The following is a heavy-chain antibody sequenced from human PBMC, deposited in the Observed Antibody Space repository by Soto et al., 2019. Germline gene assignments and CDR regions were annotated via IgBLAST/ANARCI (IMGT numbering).Heavy chain of an antibody. CDR2: IIPIFGTA. CDR3: AREVTQSGMDV. CDR1: GGTFSSFA. Sequence: AXVKVSFAASGGTFSSFALRWVRQAPGQGLEWMGGIIPIFGTANYAQKFQGRVTITADESTSTAYMELSSLRSVDTAVYYCAREVTQSGMDVWGQGTTVTVSS. V-gene: IGHV1-69*13. J-gene: IGHJ6*02.